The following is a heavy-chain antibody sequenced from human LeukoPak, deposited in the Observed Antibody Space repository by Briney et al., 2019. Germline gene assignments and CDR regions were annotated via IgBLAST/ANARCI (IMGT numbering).Heavy chain of an antibody. J-gene: IGHJ6*03. CDR3: AKLSGIAGHLYYYYMDV. V-gene: IGHV3-23*01. CDR2: INGRGEVK. Sequence: GGSLRLSCAASGFTFSSYAMSWVRQAPGKGLEGVSAINGRGEVKYYGDSVKGRFTISRSNSKNTVSLKLTNLTAEDTAIYYCAKLSGIAGHLYYYYMDVWGKGTTVTISS. CDR1: GFTFSSYA. D-gene: IGHD6-13*01.